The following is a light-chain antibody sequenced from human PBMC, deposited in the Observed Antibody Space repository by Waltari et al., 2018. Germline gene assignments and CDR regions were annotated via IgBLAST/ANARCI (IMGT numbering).Light chain of an antibody. Sequence: DVVMTQSPLSLPVTTGQPASISGRSSQSLVYRDGDTYLNWFHQRPGQSPRRLIYKVSNRDSGVPDRFNGSGSGTDFTLKISRVEAEDVGVYYCMQGTHWPPYTFGQGTKLEIK. V-gene: IGKV2-30*01. J-gene: IGKJ2*01. CDR1: QSLVYRDGDTY. CDR3: MQGTHWPPYT. CDR2: KVS.